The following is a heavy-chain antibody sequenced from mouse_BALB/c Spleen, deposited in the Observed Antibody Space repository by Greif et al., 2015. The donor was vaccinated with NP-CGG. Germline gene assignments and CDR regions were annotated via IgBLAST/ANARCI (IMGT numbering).Heavy chain of an antibody. J-gene: IGHJ4*01. CDR1: GYSITSGYY. CDR3: ARDGNYYYAMDY. Sequence: EVQLQQSGPGLVKPSQSLSLTCSVTGYSITSGYYWNWIRQFPGNKLEWMGYISYDGSNNYNPSLKNRISITRDTSKNQFFLKLNSVTTEDTATYCCARDGNYYYAMDYWGQGTSVTVSS. V-gene: IGHV3-6*02. CDR2: ISYDGSN. D-gene: IGHD2-1*01.